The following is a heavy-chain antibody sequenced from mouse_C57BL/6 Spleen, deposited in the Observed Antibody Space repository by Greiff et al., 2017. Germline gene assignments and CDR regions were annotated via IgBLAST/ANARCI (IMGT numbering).Heavy chain of an antibody. D-gene: IGHD2-1*01. J-gene: IGHJ1*03. CDR1: GYTFTSYW. CDR3: ARGGYGNYDWYFDV. CDR2: IDPADSET. V-gene: IGHV1-52*01. Sequence: QVQLQQPGAELVRPGSSVQLSCKASGYTFTSYWMPWVKQRPIQGLEWIGNIDPADSETHYNQKFKDKATLTVDKSSSTAYMQLSSRTSEDSAVYYCARGGYGNYDWYFDVWGTGTTVTVSS.